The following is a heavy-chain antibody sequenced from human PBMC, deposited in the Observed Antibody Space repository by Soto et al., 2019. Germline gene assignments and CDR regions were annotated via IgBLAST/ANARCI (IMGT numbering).Heavy chain of an antibody. CDR2: IYYSGST. V-gene: IGHV4-30-4*01. CDR3: ARGSSGSEYFQH. Sequence: PSETLSLTCTVSGGSISSGDYYWSWIRQPPGKGLEWIGYIYYSGSTYYNPSLKSRVTISVDTSKNQFSLKLSSVTAADTAVYYCARGSSGSEYFQHWGQGTLVTVSS. CDR1: GGSISSGDYY. D-gene: IGHD6-19*01. J-gene: IGHJ1*01.